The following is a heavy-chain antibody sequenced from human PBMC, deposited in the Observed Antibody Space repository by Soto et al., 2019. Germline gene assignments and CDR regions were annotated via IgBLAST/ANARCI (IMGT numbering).Heavy chain of an antibody. CDR3: ASSAHPFCGGDCYSHFDY. J-gene: IGHJ4*02. Sequence: QVQLVQSGAEVKKPGSSVKVSCKASGGTFSSYAISWVRQAPGQGLEWMGGIIPIFGTANYAQKFQGRVTITADESTRTAYMEMSSLRSEDTAVYYCASSAHPFCGGDCYSHFDYWGQGTLVTVSS. CDR2: IIPIFGTA. D-gene: IGHD2-21*02. CDR1: GGTFSSYA. V-gene: IGHV1-69*01.